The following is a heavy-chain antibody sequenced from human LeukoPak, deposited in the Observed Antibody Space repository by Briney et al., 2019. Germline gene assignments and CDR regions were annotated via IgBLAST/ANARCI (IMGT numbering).Heavy chain of an antibody. CDR1: GYTFTSYG. V-gene: IGHV1-8*02. CDR3: ASMHRQWLLGQFSSDAFDI. CDR2: MNPNSGNT. D-gene: IGHD6-19*01. Sequence: ASVKVSCKASGYTFTSYGFNGVRQATGQGLEWMGWMNPNSGNTGYAQKFQGRVTMTSNTSISTAYMELSSLRSEDTAVYYCASMHRQWLLGQFSSDAFDIWGQGTKVTVSS. J-gene: IGHJ3*02.